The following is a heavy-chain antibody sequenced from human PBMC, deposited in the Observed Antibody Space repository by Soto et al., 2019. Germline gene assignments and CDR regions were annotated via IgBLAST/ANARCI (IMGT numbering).Heavy chain of an antibody. CDR2: ISYDGSNK. D-gene: IGHD1-26*01. V-gene: IGHV3-30*18. J-gene: IGHJ3*02. CDR1: GFTFSNYG. CDR3: AKDLGSGSYLFDAFDI. Sequence: PGGSLRLSCAASGFTFSNYGMHWVRQAPGKGLKWVAVISYDGSNKYYADSVKGRFTISRDNSKNTLYLQMNSLRAEDTAVYYCAKDLGSGSYLFDAFDIWGQGTMVTVSS.